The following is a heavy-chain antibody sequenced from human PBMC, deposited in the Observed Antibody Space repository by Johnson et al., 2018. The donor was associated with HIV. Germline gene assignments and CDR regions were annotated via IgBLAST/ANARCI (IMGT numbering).Heavy chain of an antibody. Sequence: EVQLMESGGGLVKPGGSLRLSCAASRFTFSNAWMSWVRQAPGKGLEWVGRIKSKTEGGTTDYAAPVKGRFTISRDDSKNTLYLQMNSLKTEDTAVYYCTTYQNYYDNAFDIWGQGTMVTVSS. D-gene: IGHD3-22*01. V-gene: IGHV3-15*01. CDR1: RFTFSNAW. J-gene: IGHJ3*02. CDR3: TTYQNYYDNAFDI. CDR2: IKSKTEGGTT.